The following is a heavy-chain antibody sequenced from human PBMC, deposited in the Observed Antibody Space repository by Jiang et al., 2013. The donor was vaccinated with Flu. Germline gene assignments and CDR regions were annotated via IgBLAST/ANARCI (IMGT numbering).Heavy chain of an antibody. Sequence: SGGTFSSYAISWVRQAPGQGLEWMGGIIPILGIANYAQKFQGRVTITADKSTSTAYMELSSLRSEDTAVYYCARGYGDYALWFCWGQGTLVTVSS. CDR1: GGTFSSYA. CDR3: ARGYGDYALWFC. D-gene: IGHD4-17*01. J-gene: IGHJ4*02. V-gene: IGHV1-69*10. CDR2: IIPILGIA.